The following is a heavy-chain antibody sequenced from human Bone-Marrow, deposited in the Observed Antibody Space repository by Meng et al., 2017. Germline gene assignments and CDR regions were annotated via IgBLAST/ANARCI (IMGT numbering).Heavy chain of an antibody. CDR2: IYYSGST. CDR3: ASGDYYDSSGYDAFDI. D-gene: IGHD3-22*01. CDR1: GGSISSSSYY. Sequence: GSLRLSCTVSGGSISSSSYYWGWIRQPPGKGLEWIGSIYYSGSTYYNPSLKSRVTISVDTSKNQFSLKLSSVTAADTAVYYCASGDYYDSSGYDAFDIWGQGTMVTVSS. V-gene: IGHV4-39*07. J-gene: IGHJ3*02.